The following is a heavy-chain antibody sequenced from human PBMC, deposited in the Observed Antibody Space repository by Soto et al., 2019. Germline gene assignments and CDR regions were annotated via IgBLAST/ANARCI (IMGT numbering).Heavy chain of an antibody. D-gene: IGHD2-2*01. CDR1: GGSISSGSYY. CDR2: IYYSGSS. CDR3: ARTIVVVPAAGHDI. J-gene: IGHJ3*02. Sequence: PSETLSLTCTVSGGSISSGSYYWSWIRQHPGKGLEWIGYIYYSGSSYYNPSLKSRVTISVDTSKNQFSLRLSSVTAADTAVYYCARTIVVVPAAGHDIWAQGTMVTVSS. V-gene: IGHV4-31*03.